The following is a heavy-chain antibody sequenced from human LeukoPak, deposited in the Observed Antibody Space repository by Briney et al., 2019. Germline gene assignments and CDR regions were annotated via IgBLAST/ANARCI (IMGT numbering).Heavy chain of an antibody. CDR2: ISGFGDKT. J-gene: IGHJ4*02. CDR3: ATYSHSWF. V-gene: IGHV3-23*01. D-gene: IGHD2-8*01. CDR1: GFIFSDYP. Sequence: PGGSLRLSCAASGFIFSDYPMAWVRQAPGKGLQWVSAISGFGDKTVYGDSVKGRFTISRDNSKSTLYLQMNSLKTEDTGVYYCATYSHSWFWGQGTLVTVSS.